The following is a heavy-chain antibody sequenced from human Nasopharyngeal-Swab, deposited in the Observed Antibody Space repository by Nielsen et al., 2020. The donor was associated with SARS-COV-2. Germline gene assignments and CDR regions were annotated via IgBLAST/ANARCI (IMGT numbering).Heavy chain of an antibody. D-gene: IGHD1-1*01. J-gene: IGHJ6*03. V-gene: IGHV5-10-1*01. CDR2: IDPIDSHT. Sequence: VRQAPGKGLEWMGRIDPIDSHTNYRPSFEGHVTMSVDKYSSTAYLQWSSLKASDTAIYYCARQGTFMDVWGTGTTVTV. CDR3: ARQGTFMDV.